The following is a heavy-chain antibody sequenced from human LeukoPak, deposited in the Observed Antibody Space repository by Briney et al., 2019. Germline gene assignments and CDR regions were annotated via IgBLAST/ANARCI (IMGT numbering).Heavy chain of an antibody. Sequence: SETLSLTCAVYGGSFSGYYWSWIRQPPGKGLEWIGEINHSGSTNYNPSLKSRVTISVDTSKNQFSLKLSSVTAADTAVYYCARHVNDYGDYGVVGSVVDYWGQGTLVTVSS. V-gene: IGHV4-34*01. CDR2: INHSGST. J-gene: IGHJ4*02. CDR3: ARHVNDYGDYGVVGSVVDY. CDR1: GGSFSGYY. D-gene: IGHD4-17*01.